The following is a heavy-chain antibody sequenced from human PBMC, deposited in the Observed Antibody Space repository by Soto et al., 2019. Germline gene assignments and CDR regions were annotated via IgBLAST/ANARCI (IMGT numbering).Heavy chain of an antibody. CDR1: GDSISSADYY. Sequence: SETLSLTCTVPGDSISSADYYWSWIRQTPGKGLEWIGHIFYSGTTYYNPSLKSRLTISVDTSKNHFSLRLTSVTAADTAVYYCARDLWVEPELYYYGMDVWGQGTTVTVSS. CDR3: ARDLWVEPELYYYGMDV. CDR2: IFYSGTT. J-gene: IGHJ6*02. V-gene: IGHV4-30-4*01. D-gene: IGHD1-1*01.